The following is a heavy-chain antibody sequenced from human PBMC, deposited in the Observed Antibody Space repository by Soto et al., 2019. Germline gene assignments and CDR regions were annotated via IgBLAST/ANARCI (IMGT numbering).Heavy chain of an antibody. CDR1: GGSISSGDYY. J-gene: IGHJ2*01. V-gene: IGHV4-30-4*01. CDR3: ARSPLITMIPYYFDL. CDR2: IYYSGST. Sequence: SETLSLTCTVSGGSISSGDYYWSWIRQPPGKGLEWIGYIYYSGSTYYNPSLKSRVTISVDTSKNQFSLKLSSVTAADTAVYYCARSPLITMIPYYFDLWGRGTLVTVSS. D-gene: IGHD3-22*01.